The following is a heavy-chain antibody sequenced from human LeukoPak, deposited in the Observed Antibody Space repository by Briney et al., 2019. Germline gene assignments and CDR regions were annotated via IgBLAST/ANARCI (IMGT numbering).Heavy chain of an antibody. D-gene: IGHD3-22*01. Sequence: GGSLRLSCAASGFTFSSYSMNWVRQAPGKGLEWVSSISSSSSYIYYADSVKGRFTISRDNAKNSLYLQMNSLRAEDTAVYYCARVITMIVEYYFDYWGQGTLVTVSS. V-gene: IGHV3-21*01. CDR3: ARVITMIVEYYFDY. CDR1: GFTFSSYS. J-gene: IGHJ4*02. CDR2: ISSSSSYI.